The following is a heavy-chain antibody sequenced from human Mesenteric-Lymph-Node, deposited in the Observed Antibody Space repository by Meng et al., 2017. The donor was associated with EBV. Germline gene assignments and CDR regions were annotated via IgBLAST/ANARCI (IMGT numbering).Heavy chain of an antibody. V-gene: IGHV4-59*01. CDR2: MYYSGST. Sequence: QGQCQGSGPGPVKPSEPPSPTCSVSGGSMGSYYGSWIRQPRGKGLEWIWYMYYSGSTNYNPSLKSRVTIEVDTSTNQFSLKLSSVTTADTAVYYSERGGYGDFVKWFDPWGQGTLVTVSS. J-gene: IGHJ5*02. D-gene: IGHD4-17*01. CDR1: GGSMGSYY. CDR3: ERGGYGDFVKWFDP.